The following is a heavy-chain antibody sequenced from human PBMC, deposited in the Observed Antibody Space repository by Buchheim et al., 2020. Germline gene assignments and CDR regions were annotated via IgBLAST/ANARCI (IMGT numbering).Heavy chain of an antibody. D-gene: IGHD3-3*01. J-gene: IGHJ6*02. CDR2: IKQDGSEK. CDR1: GFTFSSYW. V-gene: IGHV3-7*01. CDR3: AGKMHYDFWSGYLYGMDV. Sequence: EVQLVESGGGLVQPGGSLRLSCAASGFTFSSYWMSWVRQAPGKGLEWVANIKQDGSEKYYVDSVKGRFTISRDNAKNSLYLQMNSLRAEDPAVYYCAGKMHYDFWSGYLYGMDVWGQGTT.